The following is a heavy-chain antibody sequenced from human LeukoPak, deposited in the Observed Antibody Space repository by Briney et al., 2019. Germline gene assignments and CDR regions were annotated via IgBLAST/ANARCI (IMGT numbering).Heavy chain of an antibody. V-gene: IGHV1-69*05. Sequence: SVKVSCKASGGTFSSYAISWVRQAPGQGLEWMGGIIPIFGTANYAQKFQGRVTITTDESTSTAYMELSSLRSEDTAVYYCARDSSLFDYNYYYYYMDVWGKGTTVTASS. CDR1: GGTFSSYA. D-gene: IGHD4-11*01. CDR3: ARDSSLFDYNYYYYYMDV. CDR2: IIPIFGTA. J-gene: IGHJ6*03.